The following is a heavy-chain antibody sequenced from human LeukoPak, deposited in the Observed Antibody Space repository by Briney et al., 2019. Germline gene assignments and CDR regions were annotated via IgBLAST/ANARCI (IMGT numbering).Heavy chain of an antibody. CDR2: IYYSGST. J-gene: IGHJ3*02. CDR1: GGSISSCY. V-gene: IGHV4-59*08. D-gene: IGHD3-9*01. Sequence: SETLSLTCTVSGGSISSCYWSWIRQPPGKGLEWIGYIYYSGSTNYNPSLKSRVTISVDTSKNQFSLKLSSVTAADTAVYYCARHYGLRYFDWLFDPPNAFDIWGQGTMVTVSS. CDR3: ARHYGLRYFDWLFDPPNAFDI.